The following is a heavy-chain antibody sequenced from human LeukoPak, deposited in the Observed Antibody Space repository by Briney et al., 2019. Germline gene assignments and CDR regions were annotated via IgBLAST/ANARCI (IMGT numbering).Heavy chain of an antibody. Sequence: GGSLRLSCAASGFTFSSYEMNWVRQAPGKGLEWVSYISSSGSTIYYADSVKGRFTISRDNGKNSLYFQMNSLRVEDTAVYYCARDAGHTGYDLLDYWGQGTLVTVSS. V-gene: IGHV3-48*03. J-gene: IGHJ4*02. CDR2: ISSSGSTI. CDR1: GFTFSSYE. CDR3: ARDAGHTGYDLLDY. D-gene: IGHD5-12*01.